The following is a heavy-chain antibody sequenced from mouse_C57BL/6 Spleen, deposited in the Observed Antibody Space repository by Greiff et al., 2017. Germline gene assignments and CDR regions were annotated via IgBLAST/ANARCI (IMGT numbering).Heavy chain of an antibody. D-gene: IGHD1-1*01. Sequence: VKLMESGAELVKPGASVKISCKASGYAFSSYWMNWVKQRPGKGLEWIGQIYPGDGDTNYNGKFKGKATLTADKSSSTAYMQLSSLTSEDSAVYVCARYYGSSYYFDYWGQGTTLTVSS. J-gene: IGHJ2*01. CDR3: ARYYGSSYYFDY. V-gene: IGHV1-80*01. CDR1: GYAFSSYW. CDR2: IYPGDGDT.